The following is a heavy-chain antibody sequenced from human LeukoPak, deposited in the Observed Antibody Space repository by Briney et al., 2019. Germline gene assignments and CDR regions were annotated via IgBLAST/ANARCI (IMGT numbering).Heavy chain of an antibody. V-gene: IGHV4-59*01. CDR3: ARFIGSSGYYDY. CDR2: IYSTGIT. Sequence: SETLSLTCTVSGGSISGYYWSLIRQPPGKGLELIGYIYSTGITDYNPSLTSRVTISVDTSKNQFSLKLSSVTAADTAVYYCARFIGSSGYYDYWGHGTLVTVPS. J-gene: IGHJ4*01. D-gene: IGHD3-22*01. CDR1: GGSISGYY.